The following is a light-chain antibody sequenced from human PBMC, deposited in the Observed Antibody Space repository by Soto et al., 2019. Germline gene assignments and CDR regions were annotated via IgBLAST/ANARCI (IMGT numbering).Light chain of an antibody. V-gene: IGKV3-20*01. Sequence: EIVLTQSPGTLSLSPGEGATLSCRASQSVSSSYLAWYQQKPGQAPRLLIYGASSRATGIPDRFSGSGSGTDFTRTISRLEPEDFAVYYCQQYGSSPPVTFGGGTKVEIK. CDR3: QQYGSSPPVT. CDR1: QSVSSSY. J-gene: IGKJ4*01. CDR2: GAS.